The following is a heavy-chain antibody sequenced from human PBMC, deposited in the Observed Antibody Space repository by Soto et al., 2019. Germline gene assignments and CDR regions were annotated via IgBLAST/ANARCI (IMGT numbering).Heavy chain of an antibody. J-gene: IGHJ4*02. V-gene: IGHV1-24*01. D-gene: IGHD6-13*01. Sequence: GASVKVSCKVSGYTLTELSMHWVRQAPGKGLEWMGDFDPEDGETIYAQKFQGRVTMTEDTSTDTAYMELSSLRSEDTAVYYCATGLEKGEYSSSWYIAKVFDYWGQGTLVTVSS. CDR1: GYTLTELS. CDR2: FDPEDGET. CDR3: ATGLEKGEYSSSWYIAKVFDY.